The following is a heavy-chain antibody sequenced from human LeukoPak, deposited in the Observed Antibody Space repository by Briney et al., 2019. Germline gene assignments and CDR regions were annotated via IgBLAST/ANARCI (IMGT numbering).Heavy chain of an antibody. CDR3: ARVEGTVTTTWDVFRTNWFNP. Sequence: ASVKVSCKASEYTFTGYYMHWVRQAPGQGLEWMGWINTNTGNPTYAQGFTGRFVFSLDTSVSTAYLQISSLKAEDTAVYYCARVEGTVTTTWDVFRTNWFNPWGQGTLVTVSS. D-gene: IGHD4-17*01. CDR2: INTNTGNP. V-gene: IGHV7-4-1*02. J-gene: IGHJ5*02. CDR1: EYTFTGYY.